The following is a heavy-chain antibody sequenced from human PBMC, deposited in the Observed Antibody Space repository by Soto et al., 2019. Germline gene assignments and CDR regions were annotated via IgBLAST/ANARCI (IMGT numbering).Heavy chain of an antibody. V-gene: IGHV1-2*02. CDR2: INPNSGGT. CDR1: GYTFTGYY. CDR3: ARVIEGGSYDAFDI. Sequence: ASVKVSCKASGYTFTGYYMHWVRQAPGQGLEWMGWINPNSGGTNYAQKFQGRVTMTRDTSISTAYMELSRLRSDDTAVYYCARVIEGGSYDAFDIWGQGTMVTVSS. D-gene: IGHD1-26*01. J-gene: IGHJ3*02.